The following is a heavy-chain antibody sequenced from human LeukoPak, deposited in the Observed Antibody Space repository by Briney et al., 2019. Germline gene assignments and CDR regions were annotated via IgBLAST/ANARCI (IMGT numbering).Heavy chain of an antibody. V-gene: IGHV3-30*04. D-gene: IGHD3-16*02. Sequence: SLRLSCTASGFTFIGYAMHWVRQAPGKGLEWVTVISYDGSNKYYADSVKGRFTISRDNSQNTLYLQTNSLRPEDTAVYFCARDPGDYVWGSYRYGSGSLDFWGQGTLVTVSS. CDR1: GFTFIGYA. CDR3: ARDPGDYVWGSYRYGSGSLDF. CDR2: ISYDGSNK. J-gene: IGHJ4*02.